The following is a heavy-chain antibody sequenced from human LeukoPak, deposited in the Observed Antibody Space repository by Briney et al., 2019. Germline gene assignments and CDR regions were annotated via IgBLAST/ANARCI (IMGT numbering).Heavy chain of an antibody. D-gene: IGHD1-26*01. CDR2: ISANNGNT. V-gene: IGHV1-18*01. CDR3: ASRSGTYPYYFDC. Sequence: GASVKVSCKASGYTFAKYGISWMRQAPGQGLEWMGWISANNGNTNYAQKLQGRVTLTTDTSTNTAYMELRSLRSDDTAVYYCASRSGTYPYYFDCWGQGTLVSVSS. J-gene: IGHJ4*02. CDR1: GYTFAKYG.